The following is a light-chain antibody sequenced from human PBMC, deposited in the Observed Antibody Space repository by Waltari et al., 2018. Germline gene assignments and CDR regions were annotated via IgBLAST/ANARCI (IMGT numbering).Light chain of an antibody. V-gene: IGKV3-11*01. CDR3: QQRNIWPNT. Sequence: EIVLTQSPATLSLSPGERATLSCRASQSVGSYLAWYQQKPVQAPRLLIYDASSRATGVQARFSGSGSGPEFTLTFSSLEPEDFAVFYGQQRNIWPNTFGQGTTLEIK. J-gene: IGKJ2*01. CDR2: DAS. CDR1: QSVGSY.